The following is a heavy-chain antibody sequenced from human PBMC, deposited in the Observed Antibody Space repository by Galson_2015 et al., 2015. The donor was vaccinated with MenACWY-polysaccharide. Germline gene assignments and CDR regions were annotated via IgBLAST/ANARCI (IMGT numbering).Heavy chain of an antibody. V-gene: IGHV3-30*18. CDR3: AKDRPLRGLTKYYYGMDV. J-gene: IGHJ6*02. CDR2: ISYDGDNK. D-gene: IGHD2-8*01. Sequence: MHWVRLAPGKWLEWVAVISYDGDNKYYADSVKARLTVSRDDFNNTVYLQMNSLRAEDTAVYFCAKDRPLRGLTKYYYGMDVWGQGTTVTVSS.